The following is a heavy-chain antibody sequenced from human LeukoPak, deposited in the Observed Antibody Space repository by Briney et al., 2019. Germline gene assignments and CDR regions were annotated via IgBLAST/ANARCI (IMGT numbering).Heavy chain of an antibody. J-gene: IGHJ2*01. Sequence: SQTLSLTCTVSGGSISSGSYYWSWIRQPAGKGLEWIGRIYTSGSTNYNPSLKSRVTISVDTSKNQFSLKLSSVTAADTAVYYCARDPPPGHYGDYGWYFDLWGRGTLVTVSS. CDR2: IYTSGST. D-gene: IGHD4-17*01. CDR1: GGSISSGSYY. V-gene: IGHV4-61*02. CDR3: ARDPPPGHYGDYGWYFDL.